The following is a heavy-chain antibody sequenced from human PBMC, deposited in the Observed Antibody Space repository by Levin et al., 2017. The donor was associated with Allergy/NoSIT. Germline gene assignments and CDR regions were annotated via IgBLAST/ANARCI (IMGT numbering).Heavy chain of an antibody. D-gene: IGHD2-8*01. CDR1: GYSFTFYG. Sequence: ASVKVSCKASGYSFTFYGVSWVRQAPGQGLEWMGWISPYSGDTNYAQKLQGRVTMTRDTSTSTAYMELRSLRSDDTAVYYCAREMAETAADTFDIWCQGTMVTVSS. J-gene: IGHJ3*02. CDR3: AREMAETAADTFDI. V-gene: IGHV1-18*01. CDR2: ISPYSGDT.